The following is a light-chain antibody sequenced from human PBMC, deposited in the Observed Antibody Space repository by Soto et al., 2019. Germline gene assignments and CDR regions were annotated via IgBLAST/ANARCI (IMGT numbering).Light chain of an antibody. Sequence: DIQMTQSPSSVSAAVGDRVTITCRASQDISIWLAWYQQKPGEAPKLLISAASNLQSGVPSRFRGSGSGTYFTLTINSLQPDDFATYYCQQANSFVTFGGGTKVEIK. CDR2: AAS. CDR3: QQANSFVT. V-gene: IGKV1D-12*01. CDR1: QDISIW. J-gene: IGKJ4*01.